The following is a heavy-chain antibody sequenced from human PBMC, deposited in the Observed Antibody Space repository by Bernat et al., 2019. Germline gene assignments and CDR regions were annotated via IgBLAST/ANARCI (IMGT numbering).Heavy chain of an antibody. Sequence: QVQLVESGGGVVQPGRSLRLSCAASGFTFSSYGMHWVRQAPGKGLEWVAVISYDGSNKYYADSVKGRSTISRDNSKNTLYLQMNSLRAEDTAVYYCAKLSVLYYYDSSEAAFDIWGQGTMVTVSS. CDR3: AKLSVLYYYDSSEAAFDI. CDR2: ISYDGSNK. D-gene: IGHD3-22*01. V-gene: IGHV3-30*18. CDR1: GFTFSSYG. J-gene: IGHJ3*02.